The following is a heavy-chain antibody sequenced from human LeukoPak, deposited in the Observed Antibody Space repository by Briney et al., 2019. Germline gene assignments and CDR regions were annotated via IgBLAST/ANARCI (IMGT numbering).Heavy chain of an antibody. CDR1: GGSFSGYY. CDR3: ARGRKYVATLTN. D-gene: IGHD5-24*01. CDR2: INYSGAI. J-gene: IGHJ4*02. V-gene: IGHV4-34*01. Sequence: SETLSLTCDVYGGSFSGYYWTWVRQSPGKGLEWLGEINYSGAINYNPSLKSRITISLDTSKKQFSLKLTSVIVADTAIYYCARGRKYVATLTNWGQGTPVTVSS.